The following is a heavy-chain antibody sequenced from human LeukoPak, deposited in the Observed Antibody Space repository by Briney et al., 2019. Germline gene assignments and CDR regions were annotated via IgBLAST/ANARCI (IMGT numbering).Heavy chain of an antibody. CDR2: INPSGGNT. CDR3: AASPEGFGDWAWGDWYFDL. CDR1: GYTFTSYY. V-gene: IGHV1-46*01. Sequence: ASVKVSCKASGYTFTSYYMHWVRQAPGQGLEWMGIINPSGGNTNYAQKFQERVTITRDMSTSTAYMELSSLRSEDTAVYYCAASPEGFGDWAWGDWYFDLWGRGTLVTVSS. J-gene: IGHJ2*01. D-gene: IGHD3-10*01.